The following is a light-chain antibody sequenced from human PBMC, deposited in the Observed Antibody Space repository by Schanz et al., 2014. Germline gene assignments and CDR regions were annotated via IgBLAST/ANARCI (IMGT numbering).Light chain of an antibody. CDR2: PES. CDR1: QRISHW. Sequence: DIQMTQSPSTLSASVGDRVTITCRASQRISHWLAWYQQKPGKAPKLLIYPESSLQSGVPSRFSGSGSGTDFTLTISSLQPEDFATYYCQQANGFPITFGQGTRLEIK. V-gene: IGKV1-12*01. J-gene: IGKJ5*01. CDR3: QQANGFPIT.